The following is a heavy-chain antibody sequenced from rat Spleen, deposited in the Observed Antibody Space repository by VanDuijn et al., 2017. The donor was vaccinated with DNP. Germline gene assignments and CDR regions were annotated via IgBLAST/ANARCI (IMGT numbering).Heavy chain of an antibody. J-gene: IGHJ2*01. Sequence: EVQLVESGGGLVQPGRSLKLSCAASGFTFSNYYMAWVRQAPTKGLELVTYISSGGGAIYYRDSVRGRFTISRDYAKGTLYLQMDSLRSEDTATYYCAGRPPPTRGPFDYWGQGVMVTVSS. V-gene: IGHV5-27*01. D-gene: IGHD1-4*01. CDR1: GFTFSNYY. CDR3: AGRPPPTRGPFDY. CDR2: ISSGGGAI.